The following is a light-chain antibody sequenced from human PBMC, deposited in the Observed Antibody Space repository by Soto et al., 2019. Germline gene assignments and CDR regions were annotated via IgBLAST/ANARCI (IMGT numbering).Light chain of an antibody. J-gene: IGKJ1*01. CDR1: QSVSSTY. CDR3: QQHGSSPWM. CDR2: GAS. Sequence: DIVMMQSPATLSLSPGERATLSCRASQSVSSTYVAWYQHIPGQTPRLLIYGASNRATGIPDRFSGSGSGTDFTLTISRLEPEDFAVYYCQQHGSSPWMFGQGTRVEIK. V-gene: IGKV3-20*01.